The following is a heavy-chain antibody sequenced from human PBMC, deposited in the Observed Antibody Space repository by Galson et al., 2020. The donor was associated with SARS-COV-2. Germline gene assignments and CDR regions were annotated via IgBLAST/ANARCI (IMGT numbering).Heavy chain of an antibody. D-gene: IGHD6-19*01. Sequence: GESLKISCAASGFTFSNYAMAWVRQAPGKGLEWVSLLNNRGDDTYYADSVKGRFTISRDNSKNTLFLQMDSLRAEDMAVYYCAKEGGTGWATDFFQHWGQGTLVTVSS. V-gene: IGHV3-23*01. CDR1: GFTFSNYA. CDR3: AKEGGTGWATDFFQH. J-gene: IGHJ1*01. CDR2: LNNRGDDT.